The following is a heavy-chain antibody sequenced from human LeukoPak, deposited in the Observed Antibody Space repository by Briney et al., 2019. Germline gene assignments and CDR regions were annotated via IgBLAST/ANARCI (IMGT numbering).Heavy chain of an antibody. V-gene: IGHV1-69*04. CDR2: IIPILGIA. CDR1: GGTFSRYA. D-gene: IGHD1-14*01. CDR3: ASAGKAFRDGDYAFDI. Sequence: VASVKVSCKAPGGTFSRYAISWVRQAPGQGLEWMGRIIPILGIANYAQKFQGRVTITADKSTSTAYMELSSLRSEDTAVYYCASAGKAFRDGDYAFDIWGQGTMVTVSS. J-gene: IGHJ3*02.